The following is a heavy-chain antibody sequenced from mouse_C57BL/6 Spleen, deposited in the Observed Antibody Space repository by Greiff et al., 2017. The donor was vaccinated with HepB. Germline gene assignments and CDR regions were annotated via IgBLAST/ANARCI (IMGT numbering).Heavy chain of an antibody. CDR3: TRDDGYCFAY. CDR2: IDPETGGT. V-gene: IGHV1-15*01. Sequence: QVQLKQSGAELVRPGASVTLSCKASGYTFTDYEMHWVKQTPVHGLEWIGAIDPETGGTAYNQKFKGKAILTADKSSSTAYMELRSLTSEDSAVYYCTRDDGYCFAYWGQGTLVTVSA. CDR1: GYTFTDYE. D-gene: IGHD2-3*01. J-gene: IGHJ3*01.